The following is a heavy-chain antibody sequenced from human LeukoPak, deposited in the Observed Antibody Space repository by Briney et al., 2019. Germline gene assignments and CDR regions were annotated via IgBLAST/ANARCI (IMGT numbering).Heavy chain of an antibody. CDR1: GGSIRSYY. J-gene: IGHJ4*02. CDR3: ARDRYGGFDY. Sequence: SETLSLTCTVSGGSIRSYYWSWIRQPPGKGLEWIGYIYYSGSTNYNPSLKSRVTISVDTSKNQFSLKLSSVTAADTAVYYCARDRYGGFDYWGQGTLVTVSS. CDR2: IYYSGST. V-gene: IGHV4-59*01. D-gene: IGHD1-26*01.